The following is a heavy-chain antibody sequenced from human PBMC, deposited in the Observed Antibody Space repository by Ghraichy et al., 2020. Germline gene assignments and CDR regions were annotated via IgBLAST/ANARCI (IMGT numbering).Heavy chain of an antibody. V-gene: IGHV4-39*01. D-gene: IGHD2-2*01. Sequence: SETLSLTCTVSGGSISSSSYYWGWIRQPPGKGLEWIGSIYYSGSTYYNPSLKSRVTISVDASKNQFSLKLSSVTAADTAVYYLSRHVVPSAILWEENNWFDPWGQGTLVTVSS. CDR3: SRHVVPSAILWEENNWFDP. J-gene: IGHJ5*02. CDR1: GGSISSSSYY. CDR2: IYYSGST.